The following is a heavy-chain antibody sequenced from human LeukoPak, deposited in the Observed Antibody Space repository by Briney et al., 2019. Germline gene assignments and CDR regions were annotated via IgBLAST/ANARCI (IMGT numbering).Heavy chain of an antibody. Sequence: GGSLRLSCAASGFTFHNYAIHWVRQAPGKGLEWVSLTSGGGITTYFADSVKGRFTISRDNSKSSLFLQMNSLRTEDTALYYCARDHVYGGADYWGQGTLVTVSS. D-gene: IGHD5/OR15-5a*01. CDR1: GFTFHNYA. CDR2: TSGGGITT. CDR3: ARDHVYGGADY. J-gene: IGHJ4*02. V-gene: IGHV3-43*02.